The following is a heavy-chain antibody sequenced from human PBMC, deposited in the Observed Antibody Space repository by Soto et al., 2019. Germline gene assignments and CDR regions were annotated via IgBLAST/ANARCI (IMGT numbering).Heavy chain of an antibody. CDR3: ARDPRDDFWSGYYTRWFDP. CDR1: GYTFTSYG. Sequence: ASVKVSCKASGYTFTSYGISWVRQAPGQGLEWMGWISAYNGNTNYAQKLQGRVTMTTDTSTSTAYMELRSLRSDDTAVYYCARDPRDDFWSGYYTRWFDPWGQGTLVTVSS. CDR2: ISAYNGNT. J-gene: IGHJ5*02. V-gene: IGHV1-18*01. D-gene: IGHD3-3*01.